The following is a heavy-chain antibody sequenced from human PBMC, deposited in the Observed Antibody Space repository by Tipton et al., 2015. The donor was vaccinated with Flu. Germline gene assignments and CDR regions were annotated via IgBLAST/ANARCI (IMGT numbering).Heavy chain of an antibody. CDR2: IYYTGYP. D-gene: IGHD3-16*01. J-gene: IGHJ5*01. CDR3: AKVKFGWVES. CDR1: DGSISSSSHY. Sequence: LSLTCSVSDGSISSSSHYWGWIRQSPGRGLEWVGSIYYTGYPYHNPSLKSRLAMSIDTSKIQFSLRLSSMTAADTAVYYCAKVKFGWVESWAQGILVTVSS. V-gene: IGHV4-39*07.